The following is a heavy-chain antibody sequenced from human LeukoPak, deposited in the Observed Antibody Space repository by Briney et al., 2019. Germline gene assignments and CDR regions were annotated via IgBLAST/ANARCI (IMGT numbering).Heavy chain of an antibody. D-gene: IGHD6-19*01. CDR3: AKSQWLVHDAFDI. CDR1: GFTFSSYG. J-gene: IGHJ3*02. V-gene: IGHV3-30*02. Sequence: PGGSLRLSCAASGFTFSSYGMHWVRQAPGKGLEWVAFIRYDGSNKYYADSVKGRFTISRDNSKNTLYLQMNSLRAEDTAVYYCAKSQWLVHDAFDIWGQGTMVTVSS. CDR2: IRYDGSNK.